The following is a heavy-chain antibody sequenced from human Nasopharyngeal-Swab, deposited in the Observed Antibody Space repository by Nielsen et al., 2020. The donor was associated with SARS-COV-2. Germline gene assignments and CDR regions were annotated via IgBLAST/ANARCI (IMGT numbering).Heavy chain of an antibody. CDR3: ARGQATGLVVVTSSGYFDL. CDR1: GGSLRRGDYY. Sequence: LSLTCSVSGGSLRRGDYYWSWIRQHPGKGLEWIGYISYSGSTYFNPSLKSRVTISLDTSKNQLSLKLSSVTAADTAVYYCARGQATGLVVVTSSGYFDLWGRGTLVTVSS. V-gene: IGHV4-30-4*08. CDR2: ISYSGST. J-gene: IGHJ2*01. D-gene: IGHD2-21*02.